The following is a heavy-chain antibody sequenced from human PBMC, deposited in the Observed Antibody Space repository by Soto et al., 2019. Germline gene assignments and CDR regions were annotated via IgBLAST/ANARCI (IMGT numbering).Heavy chain of an antibody. V-gene: IGHV1-69*13. CDR3: ASSGDSSGYFVIYAFDI. CDR1: GGTFSSYA. Sequence: GASVKVSCKASGGTFSSYAISWVRQSPGQGLEWMGGIIPIFGTANYAQKFQGRVTITADESTSTAYMELSSLRSEDTAVYYCASSGDSSGYFVIYAFDIWGQGTMVTVSS. J-gene: IGHJ3*02. D-gene: IGHD3-22*01. CDR2: IIPIFGTA.